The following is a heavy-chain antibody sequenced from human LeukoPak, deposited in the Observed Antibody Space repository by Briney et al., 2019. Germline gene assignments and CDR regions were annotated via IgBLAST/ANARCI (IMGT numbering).Heavy chain of an antibody. CDR3: ARQLGYCSGGSCCSGWFDP. V-gene: IGHV4-34*01. Sequence: SETLSLTCAVYGGSFSGYYWSWIRQPPGKGLEWIGEINHSGSTNYNPSLKSRVTISVDTSKNQFSLKLSSVTAADTAVYYCARQLGYCSGGSCCSGWFDPWGQGTLVTVSS. CDR1: GGSFSGYY. D-gene: IGHD2-15*01. J-gene: IGHJ5*02. CDR2: INHSGST.